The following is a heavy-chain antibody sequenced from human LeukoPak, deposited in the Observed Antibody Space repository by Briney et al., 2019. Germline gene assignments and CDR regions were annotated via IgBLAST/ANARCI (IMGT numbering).Heavy chain of an antibody. V-gene: IGHV4-61*09. CDR3: ARIGGPAAPSAGWFDP. Sequence: SETLSLTCTVSGASISSSIYYWGWIRQPAGTGLEWIGHAYTSGSTNYNPSLKSRVTISVDTSKNQFSLQLSSVTAADTAVYYCARIGGPAAPSAGWFDPWGQGTLVTVSS. CDR2: AYTSGST. CDR1: GASISSSIYY. D-gene: IGHD2-2*01. J-gene: IGHJ5*02.